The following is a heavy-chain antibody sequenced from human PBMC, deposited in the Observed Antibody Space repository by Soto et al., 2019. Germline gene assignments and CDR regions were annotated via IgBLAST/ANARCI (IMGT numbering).Heavy chain of an antibody. Sequence: QVHLVQPGTEVKKPGASVRVSCKASGYIFSDFGITWVRQAPGQGLEWLGWISVDNGKAHYGQKFQGRVTMTTDTTTNTAYMDLQRLKSDDTAVYYCARVESRLDYSTTPFDSWGPGTLVTVSS. CDR2: ISVDNGKA. J-gene: IGHJ4*02. CDR1: GYIFSDFG. D-gene: IGHD4-4*01. V-gene: IGHV1-18*01. CDR3: ARVESRLDYSTTPFDS.